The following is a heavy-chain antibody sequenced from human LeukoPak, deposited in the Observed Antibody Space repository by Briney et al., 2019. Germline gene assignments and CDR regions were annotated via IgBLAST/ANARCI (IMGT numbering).Heavy chain of an antibody. Sequence: SDTLSLTCTVSCGPISSISYYWRWLRQPPGKGLEWIGSIYCSGSTYYNPSLKSRVTISVHTSKSQFSLKLSSVTAADTAVYYCARLGLAGYSYGSTWGKGTLVTVSS. D-gene: IGHD5-18*01. CDR3: ARLGLAGYSYGST. CDR1: CGPISSISYY. J-gene: IGHJ4*02. V-gene: IGHV4-39*01. CDR2: IYCSGST.